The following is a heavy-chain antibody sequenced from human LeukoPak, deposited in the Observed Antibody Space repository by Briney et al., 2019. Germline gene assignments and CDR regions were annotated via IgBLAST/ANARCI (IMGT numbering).Heavy chain of an antibody. Sequence: SETLSLTCTVSGGSISNTRYYWGWIRQPPGKGLEWIANIYYSGSTYYNPSLKSRVTMSVDTSKNQFSLKLSSVTAADTAVYYCAREGGRWYYDSSGYYYFDYWGQGTLVTVSS. V-gene: IGHV4-39*07. J-gene: IGHJ4*02. D-gene: IGHD3-22*01. CDR3: AREGGRWYYDSSGYYYFDY. CDR2: IYYSGST. CDR1: GGSISNTRYY.